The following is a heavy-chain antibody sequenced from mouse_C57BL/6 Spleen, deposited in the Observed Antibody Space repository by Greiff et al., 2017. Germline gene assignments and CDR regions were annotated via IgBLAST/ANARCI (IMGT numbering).Heavy chain of an antibody. J-gene: IGHJ2*01. V-gene: IGHV5-4*03. CDR2: ISDGGSYT. CDR1: GFTFSSYA. CDR3: ARRPRGYFDY. D-gene: IGHD6-1*01. Sequence: EVQLVESGGGLVKPGGSLKLSCAASGFTFSSYAMSWVRQTPEKRLEWVATISDGGSYTYYPDNVKGRFTISRDNAKNNLYLQMSHLKSEDTAMYYCARRPRGYFDYWGQGTTLTVSS.